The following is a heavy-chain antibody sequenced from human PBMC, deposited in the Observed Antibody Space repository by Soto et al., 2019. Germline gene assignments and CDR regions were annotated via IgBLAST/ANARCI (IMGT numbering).Heavy chain of an antibody. D-gene: IGHD6-19*01. V-gene: IGHV3-23*01. Sequence: EVQLLGSGGGSVQPGGSLRLSCAASGFTFSNYGMTWVRQAPGKGLEWLSATSDGSTFYIESVKGRFTMSRNDSINMLFLHMSSLRAEDTATYYCARLVPGTWFGDYWCQGILVSVSS. CDR2: TSDGST. CDR3: ARLVPGTWFGDY. CDR1: GFTFSNYG. J-gene: IGHJ4*02.